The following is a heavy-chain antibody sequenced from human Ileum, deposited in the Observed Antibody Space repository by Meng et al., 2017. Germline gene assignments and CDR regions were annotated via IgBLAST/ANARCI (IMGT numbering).Heavy chain of an antibody. CDR3: AKYGFWGYCRGGSCYEDY. V-gene: IGHV3-23*01. CDR1: GFTFSSYA. D-gene: IGHD2-15*01. CDR2: ISGSGGST. Sequence: GGSLRLSCAASGFTFSSYAMSWVRQAPGKGLEWVSAISGSGGSTYYADSVKGRFTISRDNSKNTLYLQMNSLRAEDTAVYYCAKYGFWGYCRGGSCYEDYWGQGTLVTVSS. J-gene: IGHJ4*02.